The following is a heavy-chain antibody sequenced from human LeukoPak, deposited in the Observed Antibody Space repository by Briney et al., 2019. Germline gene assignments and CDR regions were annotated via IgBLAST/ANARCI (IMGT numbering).Heavy chain of an antibody. CDR3: ARVGANCSGGSCYRAAFDI. V-gene: IGHV1-69*06. D-gene: IGHD2-15*01. CDR1: GGTFSSYA. CDR2: IIPIFGTA. Sequence: SVKVSCKASGGTFSSYAISWVRQAPGQGLEWMGGIIPIFGTANYAQKFQGRVTITADKSTSTAYMELSSLRSEDTAVYYCARVGANCSGGSCYRAAFDIWGQGTMVTVSS. J-gene: IGHJ3*02.